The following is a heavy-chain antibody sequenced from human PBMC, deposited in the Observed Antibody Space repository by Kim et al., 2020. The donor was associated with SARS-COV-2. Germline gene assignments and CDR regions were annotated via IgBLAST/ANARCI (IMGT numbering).Heavy chain of an antibody. Sequence: SETLSLTCTVSGGSISSYYWSWIRQPPGKGLEWIGYIYYSGSTNYNPSLKSRVTISVDTSKNQFSLKLSSGTAADTAVYYCARGDIVVVPAARMIRTDYYYYYMDVWGKGTTVTVSS. CDR1: GGSISSYY. D-gene: IGHD2-2*01. CDR2: IYYSGST. CDR3: ARGDIVVVPAARMIRTDYYYYYMDV. V-gene: IGHV4-59*08. J-gene: IGHJ6*03.